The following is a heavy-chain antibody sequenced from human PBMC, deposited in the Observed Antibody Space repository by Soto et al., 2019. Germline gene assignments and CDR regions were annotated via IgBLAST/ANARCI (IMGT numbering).Heavy chain of an antibody. J-gene: IGHJ4*02. CDR3: AIVYSSSSGIDY. CDR1: GGSFSGYY. Sequence: QVQLQQWGAGLLKPSETLSLTCAVYGGSFSGYYWSWIRQPPGKGLEWIGEINHSGSTNYNPSLKSRVSISVDTSKNQFSLNLSSVTAADTAVYYCAIVYSSSSGIDYWGQGTLVTVSS. V-gene: IGHV4-34*01. CDR2: INHSGST. D-gene: IGHD6-6*01.